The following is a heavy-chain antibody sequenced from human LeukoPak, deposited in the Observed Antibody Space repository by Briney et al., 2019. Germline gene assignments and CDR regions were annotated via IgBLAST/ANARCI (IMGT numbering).Heavy chain of an antibody. D-gene: IGHD1-26*01. CDR3: ARVGYSGSSYYFDY. CDR2: IYASGGT. V-gene: IGHV4-4*07. CDR1: GGSISSYY. Sequence: SETLSLTCTVSGGSISSYYWSWIRQPPGKGLEWIGRIYASGGTTYNTSLKSRVTTSLETSKNQFVLKLSSVTAADTAVYYCARVGYSGSSYYFDYWGQGTLVTVSS. J-gene: IGHJ4*02.